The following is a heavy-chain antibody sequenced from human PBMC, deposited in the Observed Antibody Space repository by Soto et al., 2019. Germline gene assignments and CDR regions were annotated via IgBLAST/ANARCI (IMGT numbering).Heavy chain of an antibody. V-gene: IGHV3-15*01. J-gene: IGHJ4*02. D-gene: IGHD1-1*01. Sequence: EVQLVESGGDLVKPGGSLRLSCAASGFTFNIAYMSWVRHAPGKGLSWVGRIKSKADGGTTDYGAPVKGRFTISRDDSKNTLYLQMNSLTTEDTGVDYCTTGAWNPHLGQGMLVTFSS. CDR3: TTGAWNPH. CDR2: IKSKADGGTT. CDR1: GFTFNIAY.